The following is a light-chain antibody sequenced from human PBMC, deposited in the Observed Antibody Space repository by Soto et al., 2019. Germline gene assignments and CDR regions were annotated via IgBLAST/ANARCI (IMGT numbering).Light chain of an antibody. J-gene: IGKJ5*01. CDR1: QTVSITY. CDR3: QQYGSSPLIS. V-gene: IGKV3-20*01. Sequence: VLTQSPGTLSLSPGESATLSCRASQTVSITYLTWYQQKPGQAPRLLICGASKRATGIPDRFSGSGSGRDFTLTISGLEPEDFAVYYCQQYGSSPLISFGQGTRLEIK. CDR2: GAS.